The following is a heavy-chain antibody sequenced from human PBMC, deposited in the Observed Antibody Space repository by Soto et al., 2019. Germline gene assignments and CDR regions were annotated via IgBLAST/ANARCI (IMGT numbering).Heavy chain of an antibody. D-gene: IGHD2-2*01. CDR2: INPETGGT. V-gene: IGHV1-2*02. J-gene: IGHJ6*02. Sequence: QVQLVQSGADVKTPGASVRVSCKASGYTFTGYYVHWVREAPGQGLEWMGWINPETGGTSYAQKFQGRVTLSRDTSINPAYLELRRLRFDAAAVYFCARERYQVISDGMDVWGHGTTVTVSS. CDR1: GYTFTGYY. CDR3: ARERYQVISDGMDV.